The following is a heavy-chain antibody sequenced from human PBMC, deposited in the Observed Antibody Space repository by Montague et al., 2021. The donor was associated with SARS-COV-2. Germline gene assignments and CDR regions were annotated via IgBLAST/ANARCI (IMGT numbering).Heavy chain of an antibody. CDR3: ARGHLSVSMIVVVFTSASYYFDY. CDR1: GGPFGDDH. V-gene: IGHV4-34*01. J-gene: IGHJ4*02. CDR2: IKQSGRT. D-gene: IGHD3-22*01. Sequence: SETLSLTCAVYGGPFGDDHWSWIRQPPGKGLEWIGDIKQSGRTNYNPSLKSRVTISVDTSKNQFSLKLTSVTAADTAVYFCARGHLSVSMIVVVFTSASYYFDYWGQGAQVTVSS.